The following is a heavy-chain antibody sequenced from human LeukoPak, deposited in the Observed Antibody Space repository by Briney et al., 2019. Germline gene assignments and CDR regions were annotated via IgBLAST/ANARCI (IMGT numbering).Heavy chain of an antibody. J-gene: IGHJ4*02. CDR3: AREIFGSGGYPDY. CDR2: IWHDASHT. V-gene: IGHV3-33*01. D-gene: IGHD3-10*01. CDR1: GFSFSTYA. Sequence: PGGSLRLSCAASGFSFSTYAMHWVRQAPGKGLEWVALIWHDASHTFYTDSVKGRFTISRDNSKNTVYLRMNSLGGEDTAVYYCAREIFGSGGYPDYWGQGTLVTVSS.